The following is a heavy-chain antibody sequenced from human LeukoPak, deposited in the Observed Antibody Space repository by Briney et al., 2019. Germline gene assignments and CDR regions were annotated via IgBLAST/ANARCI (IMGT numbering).Heavy chain of an antibody. D-gene: IGHD5-24*01. J-gene: IGHJ4*02. CDR1: GYTFTSYY. CDR3: ARAADGYNIVY. Sequence: GASVKVSCKASGYTFTSYYIHWVRQAPGQGLEWMGIINPSGGSTSYAQKFQGRVTMTRDTSTSKVYMELSSLRSEDTAVYYCARAADGYNIVYWGQGTLVTVSS. CDR2: INPSGGST. V-gene: IGHV1-46*01.